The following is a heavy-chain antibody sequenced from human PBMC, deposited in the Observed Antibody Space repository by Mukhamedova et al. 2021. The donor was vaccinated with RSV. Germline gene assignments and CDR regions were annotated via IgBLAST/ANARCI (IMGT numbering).Heavy chain of an antibody. V-gene: IGHV3-7*01. CDR2: INQDGSET. J-gene: IGHJ4*02. CDR3: ARPGSYCSGGGSCFPFGY. Sequence: LANINQDGSETKYVDSVKGRFTISRDNAKNSLYLQMNNLRAEDSAVYYCARPGSYCSGGGSCFPFGYWGQGTLVTVSS. D-gene: IGHD2-15*01.